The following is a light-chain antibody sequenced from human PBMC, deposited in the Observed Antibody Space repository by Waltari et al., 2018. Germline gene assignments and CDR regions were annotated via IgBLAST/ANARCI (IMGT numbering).Light chain of an antibody. Sequence: QSALTQPASVSGSPGQSITISCTGTSSAGGVYNLSSWYQHHPGKAPKLLIYEVTKRPSGVSNRFSGSKSGNTASLTISGLQAEDEADYYCCSYAGSSILIFGGGTKLTVL. CDR1: SSAGGVYNL. CDR2: EVT. V-gene: IGLV2-23*02. CDR3: CSYAGSSILI. J-gene: IGLJ2*01.